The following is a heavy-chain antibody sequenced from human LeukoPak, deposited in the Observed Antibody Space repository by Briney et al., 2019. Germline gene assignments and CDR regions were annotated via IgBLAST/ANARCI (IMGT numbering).Heavy chain of an antibody. J-gene: IGHJ4*02. CDR3: AKDPSYLVEYCFDY. V-gene: IGHV3-23*01. CDR2: ISGSGGST. Sequence: GGSLRLSCAASGLTFSSYAMSWVRQAPGKGLEWVSAISGSGGSTYYADSVKGRFTISRDNSKNTLYLQMNSLRAEDTAVYYCAKDPSYLVEYCFDYWGQGTLVTVSS. CDR1: GLTFSSYA. D-gene: IGHD3-10*01.